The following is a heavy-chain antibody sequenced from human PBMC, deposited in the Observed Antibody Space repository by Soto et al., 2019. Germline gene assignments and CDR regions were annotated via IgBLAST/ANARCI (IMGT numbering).Heavy chain of an antibody. V-gene: IGHV3-23*01. D-gene: IGHD1-26*01. J-gene: IGHJ6*02. CDR1: GFTFSNYA. CDR2: ISCSGCST. Sequence: EVHLLESGGGLVQPGGSLRLSCAGCGFTFSNYAMTWVRQAPGHGLEWVSAISCSGCSTYYADSVKGRFTISRDNSKNPLYLQSDSLGPEDRAVIQRATPPPATESTIYFYNTMEVRGQGTTVTVSS. CDR3: ATPPPATESTIYFYNTMEV.